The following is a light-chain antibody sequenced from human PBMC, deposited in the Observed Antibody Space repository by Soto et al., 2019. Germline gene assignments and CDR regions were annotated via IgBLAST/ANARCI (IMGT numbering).Light chain of an antibody. CDR3: SSYTSSSTPLV. Sequence: QSVLTQPASVSGSPGQSITISCTGTSSDVGGYNYVSWYQQHPGKAPKLMIYDVSNRPSGVSNRFSGSKSGNTASLTISGLQAEDEDDYYGSSYTSSSTPLVFGGGTQLTVL. CDR2: DVS. CDR1: SSDVGGYNY. V-gene: IGLV2-14*01. J-gene: IGLJ2*01.